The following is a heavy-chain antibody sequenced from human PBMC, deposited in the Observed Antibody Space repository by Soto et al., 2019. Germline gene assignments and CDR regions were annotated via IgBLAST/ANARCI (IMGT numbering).Heavy chain of an antibody. CDR3: ARVGYYGSGTYYGLGDF. CDR2: INPYGGST. V-gene: IGHV1-46*01. J-gene: IGHJ4*02. Sequence: QVQLVQSGAEVKKPGASVKVSCKASGYTFTFYYMHWVRQAPGQGLEWLGVINPYGGSTNYAKKFQDRVTMTRDTSTSTVYMELYTLTSEDTAVYYCARVGYYGSGTYYGLGDFWGQGTLVTVSS. CDR1: GYTFTFYY. D-gene: IGHD3-10*01.